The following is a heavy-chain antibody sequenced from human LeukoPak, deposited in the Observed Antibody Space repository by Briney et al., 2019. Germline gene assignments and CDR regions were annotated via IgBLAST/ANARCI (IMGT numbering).Heavy chain of an antibody. Sequence: PGGSLRLSCAASGFTFSTYWMNWYRQTPGKGLEWVGNINQDASEINYVDSVRGRFTISRDNAKNSLYPQMNSLRAEDTAVYYCATDRDNSDWQKRFDSWGQGTLVTVSS. V-gene: IGHV3-7*01. D-gene: IGHD2-21*02. CDR3: ATDRDNSDWQKRFDS. J-gene: IGHJ4*02. CDR2: INQDASEI. CDR1: GFTFSTYW.